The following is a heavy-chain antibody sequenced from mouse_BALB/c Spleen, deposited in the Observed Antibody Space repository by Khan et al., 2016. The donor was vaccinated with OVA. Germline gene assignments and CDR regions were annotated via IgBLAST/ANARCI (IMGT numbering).Heavy chain of an antibody. J-gene: IGHJ3*01. V-gene: IGHV5-6*01. D-gene: IGHD4-1*01. Sequence: EVQGVESGGDLVKPGGSLKLSCAASGFTFSNYGMSWVRQIPDKRLEWVATINSDGTYTYYPDSVKGRFTISRNNAKNTLYSEMSSLKSEVTAMYYCASHLTGSFAYWGQGTLVTVSA. CDR1: GFTFSNYG. CDR2: INSDGTYT. CDR3: ASHLTGSFAY.